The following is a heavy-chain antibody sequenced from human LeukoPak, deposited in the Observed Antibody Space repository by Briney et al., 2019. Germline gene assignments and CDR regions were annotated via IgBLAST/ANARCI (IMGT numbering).Heavy chain of an antibody. CDR2: IYYSGST. D-gene: IGHD3-22*01. J-gene: IGHJ4*02. Sequence: SETLSLTCTVSGGSISSGGYYWSWIRQHPGKGLEWIGYIYYSGSTYYNPSLKSRVTISVDMSKNQFSLKLSSVTAADTAVYYCARPHYYDSSGLGDWGQGTLVTVSS. V-gene: IGHV4-31*03. CDR1: GGSISSGGYY. CDR3: ARPHYYDSSGLGD.